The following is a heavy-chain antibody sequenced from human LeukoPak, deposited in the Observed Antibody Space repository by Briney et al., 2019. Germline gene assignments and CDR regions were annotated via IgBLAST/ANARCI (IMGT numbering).Heavy chain of an antibody. CDR2: ISGSGGST. Sequence: GGSLRLSCAASGFTFSSYAMSWVRQAPGKGLEWVSAISGSGGSTYYADSVKGRFTISRDNSKNTLYLQMNSLRAEDTAVYYCAKVMRFLEWLSGPFGYWGQGTLVTVSS. CDR3: AKVMRFLEWLSGPFGY. CDR1: GFTFSSYA. D-gene: IGHD3-3*01. V-gene: IGHV3-23*01. J-gene: IGHJ4*02.